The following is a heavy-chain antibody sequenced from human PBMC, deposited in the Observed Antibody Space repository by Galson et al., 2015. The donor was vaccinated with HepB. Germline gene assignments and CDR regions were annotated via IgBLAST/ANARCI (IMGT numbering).Heavy chain of an antibody. CDR3: ATITIFGVVHDY. J-gene: IGHJ4*02. Sequence: VKVSCKVSGYTFTDYYMHWAQQAPGKGLEWMGLVDPEDGETIYAEKFQGRVTITADTSTDTAYMELSSLRSEDTAVYYCATITIFGVVHDYWGQGTLVTVSS. D-gene: IGHD3-3*01. CDR2: VDPEDGET. V-gene: IGHV1-69-2*01. CDR1: GYTFTDYY.